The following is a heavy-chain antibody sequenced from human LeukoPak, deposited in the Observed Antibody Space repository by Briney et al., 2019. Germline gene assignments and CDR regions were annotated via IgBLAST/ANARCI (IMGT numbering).Heavy chain of an antibody. J-gene: IGHJ4*02. CDR2: ISYDGSNK. CDR1: GFTFSSYA. V-gene: IGHV3-30-3*01. D-gene: IGHD6-6*01. Sequence: GGSLRVSCAASGFTFSSYAMHWVRQAPGKGLEWVAVISYDGSNKYYADSVKGRFTISRDNSKNTLYLQMNSLRAEDTAVYYCARDMGDEYSSSPPPRPHDYWGQGTLVTVSS. CDR3: ARDMGDEYSSSPPPRPHDY.